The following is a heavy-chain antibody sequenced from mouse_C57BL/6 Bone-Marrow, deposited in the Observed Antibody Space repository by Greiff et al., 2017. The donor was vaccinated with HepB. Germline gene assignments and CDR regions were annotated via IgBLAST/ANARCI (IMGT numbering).Heavy chain of an antibody. Sequence: QVQLQQSGAELMKPGASVKLSCKATGYTFTGYWIEWVKQRPGHGLEWIGEILPGSGSTNYNEKFKGKATFTADTSSNTAYMQLSSLTTDDSAIYYCARFPLYYYGSSPYFDYWGQGTTLTVSS. CDR3: ARFPLYYYGSSPYFDY. J-gene: IGHJ2*01. CDR2: ILPGSGST. V-gene: IGHV1-9*01. CDR1: GYTFTGYW. D-gene: IGHD1-1*01.